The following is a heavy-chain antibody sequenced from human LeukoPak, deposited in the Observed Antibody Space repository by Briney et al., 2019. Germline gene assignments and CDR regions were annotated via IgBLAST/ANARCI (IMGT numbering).Heavy chain of an antibody. CDR3: AKDIATGNRLYYFDY. Sequence: GRSLRLSCAASGFTFDGYAMHWVRQAPGKGLEWVSGISWNSGSIGYADSVEGRFTISRDNAKNSLYLQMNSLRAEDTALYYCAKDIATGNRLYYFDYWGQGSLVSVSS. D-gene: IGHD1-14*01. CDR1: GFTFDGYA. J-gene: IGHJ4*02. CDR2: ISWNSGSI. V-gene: IGHV3-9*01.